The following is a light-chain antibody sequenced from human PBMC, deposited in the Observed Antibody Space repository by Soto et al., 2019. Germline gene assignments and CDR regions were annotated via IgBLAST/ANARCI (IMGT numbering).Light chain of an antibody. CDR1: QSISSSF. Sequence: EIVLTQSRGILSLSPGERGSLACGASQSISSSFLAWYQQRPGQAPRLLIYGVSTRATGTPDRFRASGSATEFTLNINRLEPEDFAVYYCHQYGASPWTFGQGTKVDI. CDR2: GVS. CDR3: HQYGASPWT. V-gene: IGKV3-20*01. J-gene: IGKJ1*01.